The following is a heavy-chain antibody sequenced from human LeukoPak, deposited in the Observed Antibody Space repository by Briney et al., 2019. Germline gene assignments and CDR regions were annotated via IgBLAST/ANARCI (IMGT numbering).Heavy chain of an antibody. J-gene: IGHJ4*02. CDR2: ITGSGTNR. Sequence: GGSLRLSCAASGFTVSSNYMSWVRQAPGKGLEWVSAITGSGTNRYYADSLKGRFTTSRDNSKNTVFLQMNSLRHEDTAIYYCVIWGDYDVLTGYYVPDYWGQGTLVTVAS. CDR3: VIWGDYDVLTGYYVPDY. V-gene: IGHV3-23*01. D-gene: IGHD3-9*01. CDR1: GFTVSSNY.